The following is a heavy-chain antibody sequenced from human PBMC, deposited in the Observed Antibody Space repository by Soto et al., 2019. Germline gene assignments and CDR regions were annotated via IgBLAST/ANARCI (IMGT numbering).Heavy chain of an antibody. J-gene: IGHJ4*02. CDR2: IWYDGSNK. CDR3: ARDTYYYDSSGYSDY. CDR1: GFTFSSYG. Sequence: QVQLVESGGGVVRPGRSLRLSCAASGFTFSSYGMHWVRQAPGKGLEWVAVIWYDGSNKYYADSVKGRFTISRDNSKNTLYLQMNSLRAEDTAVYYCARDTYYYDSSGYSDYWGQGTLVTVSS. D-gene: IGHD3-22*01. V-gene: IGHV3-33*01.